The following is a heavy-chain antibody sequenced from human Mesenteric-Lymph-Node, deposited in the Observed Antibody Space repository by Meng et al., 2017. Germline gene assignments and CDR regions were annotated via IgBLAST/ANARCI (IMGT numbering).Heavy chain of an antibody. CDR2: IYYSGST. CDR1: GGSISSGGYY. J-gene: IGHJ4*02. D-gene: IGHD1-26*01. V-gene: IGHV4-31*03. Sequence: SETLSLTCTVSGGSISSGGYYWSWIRQHPGKGLEWIGYIYYSGSTYYNPSLKSRVTISVDTSKNQFSLKLSSVTAADTAVYYCARNGKSGSYSAKSPLDYWGQGTLVTVSS. CDR3: ARNGKSGSYSAKSPLDY.